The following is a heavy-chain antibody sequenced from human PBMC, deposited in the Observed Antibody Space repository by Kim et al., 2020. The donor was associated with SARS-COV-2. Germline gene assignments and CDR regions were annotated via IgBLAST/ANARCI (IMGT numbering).Heavy chain of an antibody. D-gene: IGHD2-15*01. CDR3: ARFMVVAATRGIGWFDP. V-gene: IGHV2-70*01. Sequence: SGPTLVNPTQTLTLTCTFSGFSLSTSGMCVSWIRQPPGKALEWLALIDWDDDKYYSTSLKTRLTISKDTSKNQVVLTMTNMDPVDTATYYCARFMVVAATRGIGWFDPWGQGTLVTVSS. CDR1: GFSLSTSGMC. J-gene: IGHJ5*02. CDR2: IDWDDDK.